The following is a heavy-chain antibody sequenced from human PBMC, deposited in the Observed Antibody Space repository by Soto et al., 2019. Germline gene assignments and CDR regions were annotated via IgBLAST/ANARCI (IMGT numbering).Heavy chain of an antibody. V-gene: IGHV3-11*01. J-gene: IGHJ6*03. CDR2: ISGGGNTI. D-gene: IGHD2-15*01. CDR3: ARRQRFCSGGSCTKRFYMDV. Sequence: GGSLRLSCAASGFSFSDYYMTWIRQAPGKGLEWVSYISGGGNTIYYADSVKGRFTISRDNAKNSLYLQMNSLRAEDTAVYYCARRQRFCSGGSCTKRFYMDVWGKGTTVTVSS. CDR1: GFSFSDYY.